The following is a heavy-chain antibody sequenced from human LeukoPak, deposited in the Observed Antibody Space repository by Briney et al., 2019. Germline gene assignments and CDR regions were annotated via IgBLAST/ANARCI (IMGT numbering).Heavy chain of an antibody. J-gene: IGHJ4*02. CDR3: ARDVQYSSSWYYFDY. D-gene: IGHD6-13*01. CDR2: IYYSGST. V-gene: IGHV4-39*07. Sequence: PSETLSLTCTVSGGSISSSSYYWGWIRQPPGKGLEWIGSIYYSGSTYYNPSLKSRITISVDTSKNQFSLKLSSVTAADTAVYYCARDVQYSSSWYYFDYWGQGTLVTVSS. CDR1: GGSISSSSYY.